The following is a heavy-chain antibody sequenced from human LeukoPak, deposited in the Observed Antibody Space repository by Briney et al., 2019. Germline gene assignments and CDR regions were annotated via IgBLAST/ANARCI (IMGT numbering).Heavy chain of an antibody. J-gene: IGHJ4*02. Sequence: GGSPRLSCAASGFTFSSYGMHWVRQAPGKGLEWVAVISYDGSNKYYADSVKGRFTISRDNSKNTLYLQMNSLRAEDTAVYYCAKALGRWWAIDYRGQGTLVTVSS. V-gene: IGHV3-30*18. D-gene: IGHD2-15*01. CDR2: ISYDGSNK. CDR1: GFTFSSYG. CDR3: AKALGRWWAIDY.